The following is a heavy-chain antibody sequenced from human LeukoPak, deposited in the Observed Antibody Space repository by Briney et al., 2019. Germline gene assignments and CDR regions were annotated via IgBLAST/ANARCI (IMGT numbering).Heavy chain of an antibody. CDR1: GFTFSSYG. Sequence: GGSLRLSCAASGFTFSSYGMHWVRQAPGKGLEWVAFIRYDGSNKYYADSVKGRFTISRDNSKNTLYLQMNSLRAEDTAVYYCAKSITMVRGVITKYYGMDVWDQGTTVTVSS. D-gene: IGHD3-10*01. CDR2: IRYDGSNK. J-gene: IGHJ6*02. CDR3: AKSITMVRGVITKYYGMDV. V-gene: IGHV3-30*02.